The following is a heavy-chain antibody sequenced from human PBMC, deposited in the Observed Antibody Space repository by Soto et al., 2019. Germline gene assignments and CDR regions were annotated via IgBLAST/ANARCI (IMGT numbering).Heavy chain of an antibody. J-gene: IGHJ4*02. CDR2: IHNTGNI. CDR1: GSSINSNLYH. CDR3: ARGGSYPLDY. V-gene: IGHV4-39*07. Sequence: SETLSLTCSVSGSSINSNLYHWGWIRHSPGKGLEWIGSIHNTGNIFYNPSLKSRITINPDTSKNQFSLHLNSVTPEDTAVYYCARGGSYPLDYWGQGTLVTVSS. D-gene: IGHD1-26*01.